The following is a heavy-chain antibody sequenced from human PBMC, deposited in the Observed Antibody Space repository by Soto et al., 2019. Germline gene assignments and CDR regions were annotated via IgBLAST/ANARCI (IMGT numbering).Heavy chain of an antibody. CDR2: IYYSGST. V-gene: IGHV4-39*01. CDR1: GGSISSSSYY. CDR3: ARRYYYYGMDV. Sequence: SETLSLTCTVSGGSISSSSYYWGWIRQPPGKGLEWIGSIYYSGSTYHNPSLKSRVTISVDTSKNQFSLKLSSVTAADTAVYYCARRYYYYGMDVWGQGTTVTVSS. J-gene: IGHJ6*02. D-gene: IGHD3-16*01.